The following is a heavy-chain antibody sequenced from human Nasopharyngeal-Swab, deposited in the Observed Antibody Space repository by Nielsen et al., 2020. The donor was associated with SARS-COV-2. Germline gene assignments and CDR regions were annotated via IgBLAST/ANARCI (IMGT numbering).Heavy chain of an antibody. CDR1: GFTFSNYS. Sequence: GESLKISCAASGFTFSNYSMNWVRQAPGKGLEWVSSISSSTSYIYYADSVKGRFTISRDNAKNSLYLQMNSLRAEDTAVYYCVRDGFGESPYYYYYGMDVWGQGTTVTVSS. CDR3: VRDGFGESPYYYYYGMDV. D-gene: IGHD3-10*01. V-gene: IGHV3-21*01. CDR2: ISSSTSYI. J-gene: IGHJ6*02.